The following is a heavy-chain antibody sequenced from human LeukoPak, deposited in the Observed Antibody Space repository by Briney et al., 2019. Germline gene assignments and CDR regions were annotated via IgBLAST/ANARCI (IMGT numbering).Heavy chain of an antibody. Sequence: GGSLTLSCAASGFTFSSYWMNWVRQAPGRGLELVANINQDGSEKNYVDSVKGRFTISRDNAKNSLYLQMDSLRAEDTAVYYCAKGSKTIFGVVIIRPGAFDIWGQGTMITVSS. CDR1: GFTFSSYW. CDR2: INQDGSEK. J-gene: IGHJ3*02. V-gene: IGHV3-7*05. D-gene: IGHD3-3*01. CDR3: AKGSKTIFGVVIIRPGAFDI.